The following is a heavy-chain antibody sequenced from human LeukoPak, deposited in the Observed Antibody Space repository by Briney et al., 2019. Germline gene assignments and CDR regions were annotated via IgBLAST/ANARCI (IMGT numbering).Heavy chain of an antibody. D-gene: IGHD6-19*01. CDR3: ARASSGWYGY. CDR2: ISSNGGST. Sequence: PGGSLRLSCVVSGFTFSSYAMHWVGQAPGKGLEYVSAISSNGGSTYYANSVKGRFTISRDNSKNTLYLQMGSLRVEDMAVYYCARASSGWYGYWGQGTLVTVSS. CDR1: GFTFSSYA. V-gene: IGHV3-64*01. J-gene: IGHJ4*02.